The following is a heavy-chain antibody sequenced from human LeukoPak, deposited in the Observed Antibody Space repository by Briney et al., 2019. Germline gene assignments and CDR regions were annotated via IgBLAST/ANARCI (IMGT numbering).Heavy chain of an antibody. V-gene: IGHV4-34*01. J-gene: IGHJ4*02. CDR3: ARMGSGSYSPRPSRRYFDY. CDR2: INHSGST. CDR1: GGSFSGYY. Sequence: PSETLSLTCAVYGGSFSGYYWSWIRQPPGKGLEWIGEINHSGSTNYNPSLKSRVTISVDTSKNQFSLKLSSVTAADTAVYYCARMGSGSYSPRPSRRYFDYWGQGTLATVSS. D-gene: IGHD1-26*01.